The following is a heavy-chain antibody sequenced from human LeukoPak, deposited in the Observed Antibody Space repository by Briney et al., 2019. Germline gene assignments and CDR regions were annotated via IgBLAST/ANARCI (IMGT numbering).Heavy chain of an antibody. CDR3: ARSKYCSSTSCSARRTDY. V-gene: IGHV1-2*02. J-gene: IGHJ4*02. Sequence: ASVKVSCKASGYTFTGYYMHWVRQAPGQGLEWIGWINPNNGGTNYAQKFQGRVTMTRDTSISTAYMGLSRLRSDDTAMYYCARSKYCSSTSCSARRTDYWGQGTLVTVSS. D-gene: IGHD2-2*01. CDR1: GYTFTGYY. CDR2: INPNNGGT.